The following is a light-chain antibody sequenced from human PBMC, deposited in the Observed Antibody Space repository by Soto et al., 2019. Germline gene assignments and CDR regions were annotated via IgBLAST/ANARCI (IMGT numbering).Light chain of an antibody. Sequence: DVVMTQSPLSLPVTLGQPASISCRSSQSLVYSDGNTYLNWFHQRPGQSPRRLIYKVSNRDSGVPDRFSGSVSGTDFTLKISRVEAEDVGVYYCVQGTYWPRLTFGGGTKVEIK. V-gene: IGKV2-30*01. CDR1: QSLVYSDGNTY. CDR2: KVS. J-gene: IGKJ4*01. CDR3: VQGTYWPRLT.